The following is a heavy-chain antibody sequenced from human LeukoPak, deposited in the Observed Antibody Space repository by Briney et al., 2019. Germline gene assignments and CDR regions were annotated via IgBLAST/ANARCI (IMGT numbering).Heavy chain of an antibody. CDR1: GGSFSGYY. CDR2: INHSGST. D-gene: IGHD6-13*01. J-gene: IGHJ3*02. V-gene: IGHV4-34*01. CDR3: AKEGQQLGYDAFDI. Sequence: SETLSLTCAVYGGSFSGYYWSWIRQPPGKGLEWIGEINHSGSTNYNPSLKSRVTISVDTSKNQFSLKLSSVTAEDTAVYSCAKEGQQLGYDAFDIWGQGTMVTVSS.